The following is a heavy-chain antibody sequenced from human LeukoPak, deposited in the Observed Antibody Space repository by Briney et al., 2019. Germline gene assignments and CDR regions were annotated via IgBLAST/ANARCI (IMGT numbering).Heavy chain of an antibody. Sequence: GGSLRLSCAASGFTFNSFFLNWVRLTPGGELEWVACISQDGRETFYMDSVRGRFTISRDNTKNSLYLQMDSLSAEDTAVYFCVRDLGHSRHYFEYWGQGALVTVSS. V-gene: IGHV3-7*01. J-gene: IGHJ4*02. CDR1: GFTFNSFF. CDR3: VRDLGHSRHYFEY. D-gene: IGHD7-27*01. CDR2: ISQDGRET.